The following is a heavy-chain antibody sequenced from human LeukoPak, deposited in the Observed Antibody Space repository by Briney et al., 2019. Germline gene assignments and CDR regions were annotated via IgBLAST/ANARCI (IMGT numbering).Heavy chain of an antibody. D-gene: IGHD5-24*01. CDR1: GFTFSSYW. V-gene: IGHV3-7*01. J-gene: IGHJ4*02. CDR3: ARDWAIRDGYNSHPSDY. Sequence: HPGGSLRLSCAASGFTFSSYWMSWVRQAPGKGLEWVANIKQDGSEKYYVDSVKGRFTISRDNAKNSLYLQMNSLRAEDTAVYYCARDWAIRDGYNSHPSDYWGQGTLVTVSS. CDR2: IKQDGSEK.